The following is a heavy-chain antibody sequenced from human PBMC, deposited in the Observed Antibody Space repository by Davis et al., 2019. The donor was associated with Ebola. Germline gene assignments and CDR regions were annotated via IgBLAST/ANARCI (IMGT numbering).Heavy chain of an antibody. Sequence: GESLKISCKGSGYSFTSYWIGWVRQMPGKGLEWMGVIYVGDSDTRYSPSFQGQVTISADKSTSTAYLQWSSLKASDSATYYRARPSDSSGYKIEYWGQGTLVTVSS. CDR2: IYVGDSDT. CDR3: ARPSDSSGYKIEY. D-gene: IGHD3-22*01. J-gene: IGHJ4*02. CDR1: GYSFTSYW. V-gene: IGHV5-51*01.